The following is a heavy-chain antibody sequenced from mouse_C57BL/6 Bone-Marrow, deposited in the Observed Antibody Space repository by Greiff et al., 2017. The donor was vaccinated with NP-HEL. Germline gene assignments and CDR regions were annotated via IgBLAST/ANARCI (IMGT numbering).Heavy chain of an antibody. J-gene: IGHJ2*01. CDR2: ISDGGSYT. D-gene: IGHD4-1*01. CDR3: ARVRLGLDY. CDR1: GFTFSSYA. V-gene: IGHV5-4*03. Sequence: EVKLMESGGGLVKPGGSLKLSCAASGFTFSSYAMSWVRQTPEKRLEWVATISDGGSYTYYPDNVKGRFTISRDNAKNNLYLQMSHLKSEDTAMYYCARVRLGLDYWGQGTTLTVSS.